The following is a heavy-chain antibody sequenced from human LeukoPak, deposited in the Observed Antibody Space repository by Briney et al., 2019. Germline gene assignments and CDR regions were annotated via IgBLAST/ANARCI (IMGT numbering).Heavy chain of an antibody. CDR3: CTEQLWPFNSDY. CDR2: IKSKSDGGTT. J-gene: IGHJ4*02. D-gene: IGHD5-18*01. Sequence: GGSLRLSCAASGFIFSNAWMSWVRQAPGKGLELVGRIKSKSDGGTTDYAAPVKGRFSISRDDSKNTLYLQLNSLKTEDTAVYYCCTEQLWPFNSDYWGQGTLVTVSS. V-gene: IGHV3-15*01. CDR1: GFIFSNAW.